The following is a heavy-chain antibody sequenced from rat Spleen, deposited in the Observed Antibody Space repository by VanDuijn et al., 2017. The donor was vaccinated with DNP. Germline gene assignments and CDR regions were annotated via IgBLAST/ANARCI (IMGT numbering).Heavy chain of an antibody. J-gene: IGHJ2*01. Sequence: QVQLKESGPGLVQPSQTLSLTCTVPGFSLTSYTVGWVRQPPGKGLEWIAAMSSGGATYYNSALKSRLSISRDTSKSQVFLKMNSLQTEDTAMYFCARRYYGYNWDYFDYWGQGVMVTVSS. CDR2: MSSGGAT. CDR3: ARRYYGYNWDYFDY. D-gene: IGHD1-9*01. CDR1: GFSLTSYT. V-gene: IGHV2-6*01.